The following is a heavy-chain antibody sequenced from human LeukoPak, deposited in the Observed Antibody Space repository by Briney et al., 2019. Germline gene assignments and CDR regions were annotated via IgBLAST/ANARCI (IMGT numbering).Heavy chain of an antibody. J-gene: IGHJ3*02. D-gene: IGHD2-2*01. CDR3: ARDIVVVPAAFGMSLAFDI. CDR1: GFTFSSYA. Sequence: QPGGSLRLSCAASGFTFSSYAMHWVRQAPGKGLEWVAVIPYDGSNKYYADSVKGRFTISRDNSKNTLYLQMNSLRAEGTAVYYCARDIVVVPAAFGMSLAFDIWGQGTMVTVSS. V-gene: IGHV3-30-3*01. CDR2: IPYDGSNK.